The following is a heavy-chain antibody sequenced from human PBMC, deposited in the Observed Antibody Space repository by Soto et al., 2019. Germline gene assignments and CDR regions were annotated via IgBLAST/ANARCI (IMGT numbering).Heavy chain of an antibody. D-gene: IGHD5-18*01. Sequence: QVQLLQSGAEVKKPGASVKVSCKASGYTFTKYYMQWVRQAPGQGLEWMGIINCSNCATKYAQKCQDRVTTTRDTSTNTVYMEMTSLRSDDTAVDYCARGGFYLVTPGAAAIGSYWGQGSLVTVSS. CDR2: INCSNCAT. V-gene: IGHV1-46*01. J-gene: IGHJ4*02. CDR1: GYTFTKYY. CDR3: ARGGFYLVTPGAAAIGSY.